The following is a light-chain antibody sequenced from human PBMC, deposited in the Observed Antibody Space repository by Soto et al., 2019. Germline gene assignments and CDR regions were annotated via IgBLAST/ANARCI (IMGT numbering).Light chain of an antibody. V-gene: IGKV1-5*01. Sequence: DIQLTESPSTLSASVGDRVTLTCRAAQSLNSRLAWYQHRPGKAPRLLIYDAPTLESGVPSRFSGSGSGTEFTLTINNLQPDDLATYICQQYKSYSTFGRGTKVDIK. CDR1: QSLNSR. CDR3: QQYKSYST. J-gene: IGKJ1*01. CDR2: DAP.